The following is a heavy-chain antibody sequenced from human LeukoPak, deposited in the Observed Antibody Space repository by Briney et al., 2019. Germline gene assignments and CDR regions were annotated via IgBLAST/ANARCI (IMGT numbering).Heavy chain of an antibody. CDR1: GYSISSGYY. J-gene: IGHJ5*02. CDR2: IYHSGST. D-gene: IGHD3-3*01. CDR3: ARGGRFGNWFDP. Sequence: SETLSLTCTVSGYSISSGYYWGWIRQPPGKGLEWIGSIYHSGSTYYNPSLKSRVTISVDTSKNQFSLKLSSVTAADTAVYYCARGGRFGNWFDPWGQGALVTVSS. V-gene: IGHV4-38-2*02.